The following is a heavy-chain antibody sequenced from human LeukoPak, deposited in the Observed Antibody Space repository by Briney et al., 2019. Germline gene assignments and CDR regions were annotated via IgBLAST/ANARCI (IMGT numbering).Heavy chain of an antibody. J-gene: IGHJ4*01. D-gene: IGHD6-19*01. CDR2: FDPEDGET. V-gene: IGHV1-24*01. Sequence: ASVKVSCRVSGYTLTELSMHWVRQGPGKGLEWVGGFDPEDGETIYAQKFQGRVTMTEDTSTDTAYMELSSLRSEDTAVYYCATSIAVAGFSFDYWGQGTLVTVSS. CDR3: ATSIAVAGFSFDY. CDR1: GYTLTELS.